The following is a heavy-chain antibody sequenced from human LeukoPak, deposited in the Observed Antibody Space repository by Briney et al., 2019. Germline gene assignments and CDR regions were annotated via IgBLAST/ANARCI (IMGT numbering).Heavy chain of an antibody. D-gene: IGHD2-2*01. V-gene: IGHV3-30-3*01. CDR2: ISYDGSNK. Sequence: GGSLRLSCAASGFTFSSYAMHWVRQAPGKGLEWVAVISYDGSNKYYADSVKGRFTISRDNSKSTLYLQMNSLRAEDTAVYYCAREWVELPAAPTDAFDIWGQGTMVTVSS. J-gene: IGHJ3*02. CDR1: GFTFSSYA. CDR3: AREWVELPAAPTDAFDI.